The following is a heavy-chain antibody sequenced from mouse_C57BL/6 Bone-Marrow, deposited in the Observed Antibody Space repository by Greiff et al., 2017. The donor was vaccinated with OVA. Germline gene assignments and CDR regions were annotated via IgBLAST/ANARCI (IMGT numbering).Heavy chain of an antibody. CDR2: FHPYNDNT. D-gene: IGHD1-1*01. Sequence: QVQLQQSGAELVKPGASVKMSCKASGYTFTTYPIAWMTQNHGKSLEWIGNFHPYNDNTKYNEKFKGKATLTVEKSSSTVYLVLNRLSSDDTAVYYCARRLGYYGSSSYYFDYWGQGTTLTVSS. J-gene: IGHJ2*01. CDR3: ARRLGYYGSSSYYFDY. CDR1: GYTFTTYP. V-gene: IGHV1-47*01.